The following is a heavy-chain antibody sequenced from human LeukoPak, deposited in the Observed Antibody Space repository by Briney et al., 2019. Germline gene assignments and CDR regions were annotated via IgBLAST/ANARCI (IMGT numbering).Heavy chain of an antibody. Sequence: PSETLSLTCTVSGGSISSYYWSWIRQPAGKGLEWIGRIYTSGSTNYNPSLKSRVTMSVDTSKNQFSLKLSAVAAADTAVYYCARDITFGGVIVTPDAFDIWGQGTMVTVSS. J-gene: IGHJ3*02. CDR2: IYTSGST. V-gene: IGHV4-4*07. CDR1: GGSISSYY. D-gene: IGHD3-16*02. CDR3: ARDITFGGVIVTPDAFDI.